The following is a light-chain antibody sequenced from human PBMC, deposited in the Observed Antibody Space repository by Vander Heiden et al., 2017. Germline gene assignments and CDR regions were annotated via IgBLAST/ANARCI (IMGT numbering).Light chain of an antibody. Sequence: QSLLTQPLSASGTPGQRFTIPCSGSSSNIGSNTVTWYQQFPGTAPKFLIYSDNRRPSGVPDRFSGSKSGTSAALSISVLQSEDEDIYYCAAWDDSLNGVVFGGGTKLTV. CDR3: AAWDDSLNGVV. CDR2: SDN. CDR1: SSNIGSNT. V-gene: IGLV1-44*01. J-gene: IGLJ2*01.